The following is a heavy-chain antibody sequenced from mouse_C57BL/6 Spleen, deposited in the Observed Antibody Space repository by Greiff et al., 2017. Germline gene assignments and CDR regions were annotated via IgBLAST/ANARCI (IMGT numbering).Heavy chain of an antibody. CDR2: IDPETGGT. D-gene: IGHD2-4*01. CDR1: GYTFTDYE. Sequence: VQLQQSGAELVRPGASVTLSCKASGYTFTDYEMHWVKQTPVHGLEWIGAIDPETGGTAYNQKFKGKAILTADKSSSTAYMELRRLTSEDSAVYYGTSSGDYGRGAWFAYWGQGTLVTVSA. J-gene: IGHJ3*01. CDR3: TSSGDYGRGAWFAY. V-gene: IGHV1-15*01.